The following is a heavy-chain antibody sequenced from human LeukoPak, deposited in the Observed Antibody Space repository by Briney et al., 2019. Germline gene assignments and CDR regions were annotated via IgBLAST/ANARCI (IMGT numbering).Heavy chain of an antibody. V-gene: IGHV6-1*01. D-gene: IGHD6-19*01. CDR1: GDSVSSNSAA. CDR3: ARDRDINDSSGWYDWFDP. J-gene: IGHJ5*02. Sequence: QTLSLTCAISGDSVSSNSAAWNWIRQSPSRGLEWLGRIDYRSKWYNDYAVSVKSRITINPDTSKNQFSLQLYSVTPEDTAVYYCARDRDINDSSGWYDWFDPWGQGTLVTVSS. CDR2: IDYRSKWYN.